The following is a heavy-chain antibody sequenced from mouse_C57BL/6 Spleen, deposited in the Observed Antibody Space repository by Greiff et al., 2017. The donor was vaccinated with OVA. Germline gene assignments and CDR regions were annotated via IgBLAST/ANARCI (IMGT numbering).Heavy chain of an antibody. CDR3: ARPSRVYYAMDD. Sequence: EVKLMESGGGLVKPGGSLKLSCAASGFTFSDYGMHWVRQAPEKGLEWVAYISSGSSTIYYADTVKGRFNISRDNAKNTLSLQMTGMRSEDTALYYCARPSRVYYAMDDWGQGTSVTVSS. CDR1: GFTFSDYG. CDR2: ISSGSSTI. J-gene: IGHJ4*01. V-gene: IGHV5-17*01.